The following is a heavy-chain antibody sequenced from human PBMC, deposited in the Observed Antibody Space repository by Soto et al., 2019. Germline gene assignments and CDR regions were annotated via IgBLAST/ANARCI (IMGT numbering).Heavy chain of an antibody. D-gene: IGHD6-19*01. CDR1: GYTFTSYG. Sequence: ASVKVSCKASGYTFTSYGMSWVRQAPGQGLEWMGWISAYNGNTNYAQKLQGRVTMTTDTSTSTAYMELRSLRSDDTAVYYCARDRGPGYSSGWYWFDPWGQGTLVTVSS. J-gene: IGHJ5*02. CDR2: ISAYNGNT. V-gene: IGHV1-18*01. CDR3: ARDRGPGYSSGWYWFDP.